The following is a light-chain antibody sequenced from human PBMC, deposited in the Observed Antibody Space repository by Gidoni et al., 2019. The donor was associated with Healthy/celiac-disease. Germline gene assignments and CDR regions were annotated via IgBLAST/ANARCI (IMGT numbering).Light chain of an antibody. J-gene: IGLJ2*01. CDR2: RDS. CDR1: NMGSTN. Sequence: SYERTQPPSVSVSLGQTARITCGGNNMGSTNVHWYQQKPGQAPVLVLYRDSNRPSGIPERFSGSNAGNTATLTISRAQAGDEADYYCQVWDSSTGVVFGGGTKLTVL. V-gene: IGLV3-9*01. CDR3: QVWDSSTGVV.